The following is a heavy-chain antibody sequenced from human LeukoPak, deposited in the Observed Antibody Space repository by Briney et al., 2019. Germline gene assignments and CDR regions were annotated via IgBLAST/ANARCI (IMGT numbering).Heavy chain of an antibody. Sequence: PSETLSLTCTVSGASISKITYYWGWIRQPPGKGLEWIGSMYSSGSTYYKPSLKSRVTISVDTSKNQFSLNLTSVTAADTAVYFCALDYYDNSSCQPFDSWGQGTLVTVSS. CDR1: GASISKITYY. CDR2: MYSSGST. J-gene: IGHJ4*02. D-gene: IGHD3-22*01. V-gene: IGHV4-39*01. CDR3: ALDYYDNSSCQPFDS.